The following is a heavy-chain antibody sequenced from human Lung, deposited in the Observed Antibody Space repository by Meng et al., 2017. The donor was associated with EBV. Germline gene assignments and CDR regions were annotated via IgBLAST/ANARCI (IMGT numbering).Heavy chain of an antibody. V-gene: IGHV1-3*01. CDR3: ARGIEVVGTGYF. Sequence: QFQLVQSGAEVKKPGASVKISCKASGYTFTTYPMHWVRQAPGQRPEWVGWINPGNGITKYSHKFQDRVTIIRDTSANTAFLELRSLRLEDTAVYYCARGIEVVGTGYFWGQGSLVTVSS. J-gene: IGHJ4*02. CDR1: GYTFTTYP. D-gene: IGHD2-2*01. CDR2: INPGNGIT.